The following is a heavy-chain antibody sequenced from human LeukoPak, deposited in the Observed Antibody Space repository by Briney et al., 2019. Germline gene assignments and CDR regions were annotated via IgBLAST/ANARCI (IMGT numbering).Heavy chain of an antibody. CDR3: ARDACSGGSCYLWASDI. Sequence: GRSLRLSCAASGFRFSSYTMSWVRQAPGKGLEWVSSISASSTYIYYADSVKGRFTISRDNAKNSLYLQMNSLRAEDTAVYYCARDACSGGSCYLWASDIWGQGTMVTVSS. D-gene: IGHD2-15*01. J-gene: IGHJ3*02. CDR1: GFRFSSYT. CDR2: ISASSTYI. V-gene: IGHV3-21*01.